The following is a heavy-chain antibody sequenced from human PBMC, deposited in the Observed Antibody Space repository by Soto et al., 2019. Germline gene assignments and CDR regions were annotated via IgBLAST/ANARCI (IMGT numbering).Heavy chain of an antibody. J-gene: IGHJ3*02. Sequence: SETLSLTCAVSGGSISSGGYSWSWIRQPPGKGLEWIGYIYYSGSTNYNPSLKSRVTISVDTSKNQFSLKLSSVTAADTAVYYCGRGGATGGGAFDIWGQGTMVTVSS. D-gene: IGHD1-26*01. V-gene: IGHV4-61*08. CDR2: IYYSGST. CDR1: GGSISSGGYS. CDR3: GRGGATGGGAFDI.